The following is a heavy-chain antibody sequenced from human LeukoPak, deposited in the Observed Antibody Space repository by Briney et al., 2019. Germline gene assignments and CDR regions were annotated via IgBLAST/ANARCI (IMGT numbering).Heavy chain of an antibody. Sequence: PGGSLRLSCAASGFTFSSYGMHWVRQAPGKGLEWVAVIWYDGSNKYYADSVKGRFTISRDNSKNTLYLQMNSLRAEDTAVYYCANLFGGSYSAFDIWGQGTMVTVSS. CDR2: IWYDGSNK. CDR3: ANLFGGSYSAFDI. D-gene: IGHD1-26*01. V-gene: IGHV3-33*06. CDR1: GFTFSSYG. J-gene: IGHJ3*02.